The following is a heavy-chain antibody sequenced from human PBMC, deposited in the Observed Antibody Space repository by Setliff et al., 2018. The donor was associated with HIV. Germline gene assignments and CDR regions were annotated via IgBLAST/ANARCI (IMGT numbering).Heavy chain of an antibody. CDR2: ISAYNGKT. V-gene: IGHV1-18*01. J-gene: IGHJ6*03. D-gene: IGHD6-19*01. CDR1: GFPFSSYG. Sequence: GASVKVSCKASGFPFSSYGISWVRQAPGQGLEWMGWISAYNGKTEYAQNFQGRVTMTTDISTSTAWTSTSTAYVELRSLRSDDTAVYYCASCMAGHYYYYMDVWGKGTTVTVSS. CDR3: ASCMAGHYYYYMDV.